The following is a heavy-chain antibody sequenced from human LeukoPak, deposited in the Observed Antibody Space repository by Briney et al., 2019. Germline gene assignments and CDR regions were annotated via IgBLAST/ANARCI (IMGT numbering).Heavy chain of an antibody. CDR2: ISSSSSSI. Sequence: GGSLRLSCTTSGFTFITYSMNWVRQAPGKGLEWISYISSSSSSIYYADSVRGRFTISRDNAKNSLYLQMNSLRDEDTAVYYCARGPSGSYIDAFDIWGQGTMVTVSS. D-gene: IGHD1-26*01. CDR3: ARGPSGSYIDAFDI. J-gene: IGHJ3*02. V-gene: IGHV3-48*02. CDR1: GFTFITYS.